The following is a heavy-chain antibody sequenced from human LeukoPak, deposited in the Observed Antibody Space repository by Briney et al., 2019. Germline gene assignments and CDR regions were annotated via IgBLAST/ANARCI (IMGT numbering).Heavy chain of an antibody. CDR2: IQYDGSNK. V-gene: IGHV3-30*02. Sequence: GESLKISCAASGFTFSNYGMHWVRQAPGKGLKWVAFIQYDGSNKDYEDSVKGRFTISRGNSRNTLYLQMNSLRAEDTAVYYCAKDSHSYCTGASCYSHGRGFDYWGQGILVTVSS. CDR3: AKDSHSYCTGASCYSHGRGFDY. CDR1: GFTFSNYG. J-gene: IGHJ4*02. D-gene: IGHD2-15*01.